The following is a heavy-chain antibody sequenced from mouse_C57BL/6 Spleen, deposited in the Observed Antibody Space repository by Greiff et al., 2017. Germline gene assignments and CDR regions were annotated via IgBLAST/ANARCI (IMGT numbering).Heavy chain of an antibody. D-gene: IGHD3-3*01. CDR1: GSTFTNYC. CDR2: IHPRSGYT. Sequence: QVQLQQSGAELAKPGASVKLSCKASGSTFTNYCMPWVKQRTGPGLEWIGSIHPRSGYTKYTQNFKDKATLTADKSSSTAYMQLSSLTYEDSAVYYCAEGTAPYYFDDWGKGTTLTVSS. CDR3: AEGTAPYYFDD. J-gene: IGHJ2*01. V-gene: IGHV1-7*01.